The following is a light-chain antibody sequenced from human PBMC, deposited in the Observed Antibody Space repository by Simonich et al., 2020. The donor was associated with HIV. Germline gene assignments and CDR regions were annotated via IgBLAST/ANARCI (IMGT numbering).Light chain of an antibody. V-gene: IGKV1-9*01. CDR3: QHLNSDPRALT. Sequence: IELPQLPSFLSASVGDRVTITCRASKDFSSYLAWYQHKPRKAPKLLIYAASTLQSVVPSRFSGSGSGTEFTLTISSLQPEDYATEYCQHLNSDPRALTFGGGTKVEIK. CDR2: AAS. J-gene: IGKJ4*01. CDR1: KDFSSY.